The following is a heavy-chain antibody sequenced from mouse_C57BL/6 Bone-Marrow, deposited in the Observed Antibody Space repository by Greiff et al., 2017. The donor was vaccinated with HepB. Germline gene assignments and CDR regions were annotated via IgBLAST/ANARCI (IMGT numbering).Heavy chain of an antibody. CDR3: ASPSYTRGY. Sequence: EVKLVESGGGLVQPGESLKLSCESTEYKFPSYDMSWVRKTPEKRLELVAAINSDGGSTYYPDTMERRFILSRDNTKKTQYLQMSSLRSEDTALYYCASPSYTRGYWGQGTTLTVSS. V-gene: IGHV5-2*01. CDR1: EYKFPSYD. J-gene: IGHJ2*01. CDR2: INSDGGST. D-gene: IGHD2-10*01.